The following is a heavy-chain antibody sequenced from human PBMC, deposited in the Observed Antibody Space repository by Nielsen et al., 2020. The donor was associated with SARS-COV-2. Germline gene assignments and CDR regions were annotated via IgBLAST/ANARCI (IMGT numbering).Heavy chain of an antibody. J-gene: IGHJ3*02. CDR2: ISGSGGST. CDR3: ATRGANEDAFDI. CDR1: GFTFSSYA. D-gene: IGHD1-26*01. Sequence: GESLKISCAASGFTFSSYAMSWVHQAPGKGLEWVSAISGSGGSTYYADSVKGRFTISRDNSKNTLYLQMNSLRAEDTAVYYCATRGANEDAFDIWGQGTMVTVSS. V-gene: IGHV3-23*01.